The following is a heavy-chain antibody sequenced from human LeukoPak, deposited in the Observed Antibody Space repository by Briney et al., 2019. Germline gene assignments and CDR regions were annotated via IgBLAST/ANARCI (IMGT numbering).Heavy chain of an antibody. J-gene: IGHJ4*02. CDR2: INWDGGST. CDR1: GFMFDDYT. CDR3: AKGDVDSPMNFYH. Sequence: GGSLRLSCAASGFMFDDYTMHWVRQAPGKGLEWVSLINWDGGSTYYAGFVKGRFTISRDNSKNSLYLQMNSLRTEDTALYYCAKGDVDSPMNFYHWGQGTLVTVSS. D-gene: IGHD5-18*01. V-gene: IGHV3-43*01.